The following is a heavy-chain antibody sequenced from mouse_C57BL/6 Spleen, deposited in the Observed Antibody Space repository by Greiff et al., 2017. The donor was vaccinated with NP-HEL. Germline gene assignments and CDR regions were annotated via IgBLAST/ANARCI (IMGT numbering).Heavy chain of an antibody. D-gene: IGHD1-1*01. CDR2: ISYDGSN. CDR3: ARDLGSSLYYYAMDY. Sequence: EVKVEESGPGLVKPSQSLSLTCSVTGYSITSGYYWNWIRQFPGNKLEWMGYISYDGSNNYKPSLKNRISITRDTSKNQFFLKLNSVTTEDTATYYSARDLGSSLYYYAMDYWGQGTSVTVSS. V-gene: IGHV3-6*01. J-gene: IGHJ4*01. CDR1: GYSITSGYY.